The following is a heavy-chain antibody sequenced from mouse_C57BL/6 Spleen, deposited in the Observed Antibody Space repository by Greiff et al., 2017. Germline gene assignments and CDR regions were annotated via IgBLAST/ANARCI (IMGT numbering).Heavy chain of an antibody. D-gene: IGHD2-3*01. CDR1: GYAFSSYW. CDR3: AGDGYYFDY. V-gene: IGHV1-80*01. CDR2: IYPGDGDT. J-gene: IGHJ2*01. Sequence: QVPLPESGAELVKPGASVKLSCKASGYAFSSYWMNWVKQRPGKGLEWIGQIYPGDGDTNYNGKFKGKATLTADKSSSTAYMQLSSLTSEYSAVYFCAGDGYYFDYWGHGATLTVSS.